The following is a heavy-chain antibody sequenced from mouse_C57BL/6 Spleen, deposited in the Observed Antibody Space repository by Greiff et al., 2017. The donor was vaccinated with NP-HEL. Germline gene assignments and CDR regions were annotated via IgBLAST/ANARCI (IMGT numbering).Heavy chain of an antibody. CDR2: INYDGSST. CDR3: ARDHGSSNYYAMDY. J-gene: IGHJ4*01. D-gene: IGHD1-1*01. V-gene: IGHV5-16*01. CDR1: GFTFSDYY. Sequence: EVMLVESEGGLVQPGSSMKLSCTASGFTFSDYYMAWVRQVPEKGLEWVANINYDGSSTYYLDSLKSRFIISRDNAKNILYLQMSSLKSEDTATYYCARDHGSSNYYAMDYWGQGTSVTVSS.